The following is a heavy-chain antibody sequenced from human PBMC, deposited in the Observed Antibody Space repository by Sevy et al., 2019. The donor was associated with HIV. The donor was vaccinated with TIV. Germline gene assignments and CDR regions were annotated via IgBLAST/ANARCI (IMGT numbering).Heavy chain of an antibody. CDR1: GFNISPYA. D-gene: IGHD3-22*01. CDR2: ISKDGTNK. V-gene: IGHV3-30*04. CDR3: AKEGYYYDSHSADWFDP. Sequence: GGSLRLSCSASGFNISPYALHWVRQTPGKGLQWLAVISKDGTNKDYADFVKGRFSLSRDNSKNTLYLQMSNLSPKDTAVYYCAKEGYYYDSHSADWFDPWGQGTLVTVSS. J-gene: IGHJ5*02.